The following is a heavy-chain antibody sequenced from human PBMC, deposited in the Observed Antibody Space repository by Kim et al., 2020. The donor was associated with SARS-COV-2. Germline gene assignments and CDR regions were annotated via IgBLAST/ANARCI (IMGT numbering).Heavy chain of an antibody. CDR1: GGSISSSGYY. CDR2: IYYSGST. J-gene: IGHJ6*02. CDR3: ARLRKRELLGGRGIYYYGMDV. D-gene: IGHD1-26*01. V-gene: IGHV4-39*01. Sequence: SETLSLTCTVSGGSISSSGYYWGWIRQPPGKGLEWIGSIYYSGSTYYNPSLKSRVTMSVNTSKNEFSLKLSSVTAADTAVYYCARLRKRELLGGRGIYYYGMDVWGQGTTVTVSS.